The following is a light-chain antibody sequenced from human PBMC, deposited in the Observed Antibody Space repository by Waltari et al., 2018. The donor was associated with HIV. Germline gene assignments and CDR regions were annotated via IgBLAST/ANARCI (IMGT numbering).Light chain of an antibody. Sequence: YVLTQPPSVSVAPNQTATVASLGEHIGVRDVHWYRQRSGQAPEVVIHDDRDRAPGIPGRITGSNSGDMATLTIASVEAGDEAVYYCQVWGATNDWVFGGGTKVTVL. V-gene: IGLV3-21*02. J-gene: IGLJ3*02. CDR3: QVWGATNDWV. CDR1: HIGVRD. CDR2: DDR.